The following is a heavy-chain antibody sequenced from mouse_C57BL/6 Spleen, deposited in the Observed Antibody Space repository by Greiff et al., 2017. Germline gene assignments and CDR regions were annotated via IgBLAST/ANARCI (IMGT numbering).Heavy chain of an antibody. V-gene: IGHV1-15*01. CDR2: IDPETGGT. CDR3: TRSDYGSSYGYFDV. Sequence: QVQLQQSGAELVRPGASVTLSCKASGYTFTDYEMHWVKQTPVHGLEWIGAIDPETGGTAYNQKFKGKAILTADKSSSTAYMALRSLTSEDSAVYYCTRSDYGSSYGYFDVWGTGTTVTVSS. D-gene: IGHD1-1*01. CDR1: GYTFTDYE. J-gene: IGHJ1*03.